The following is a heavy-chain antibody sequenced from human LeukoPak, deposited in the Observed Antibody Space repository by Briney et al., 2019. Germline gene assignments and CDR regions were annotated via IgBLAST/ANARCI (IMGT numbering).Heavy chain of an antibody. D-gene: IGHD3-10*01. Sequence: LSGGSLRLSCAASGFTFSSYWMSWVRQAPGKGLEWVANIKQDGSEKYYVDSVKGRFTISRDNAKNSLYLQMNSLRAEDTAVYYCARAYSMVRGVKGGYWGQGTLVTVSS. J-gene: IGHJ4*02. V-gene: IGHV3-7*01. CDR1: GFTFSSYW. CDR2: IKQDGSEK. CDR3: ARAYSMVRGVKGGY.